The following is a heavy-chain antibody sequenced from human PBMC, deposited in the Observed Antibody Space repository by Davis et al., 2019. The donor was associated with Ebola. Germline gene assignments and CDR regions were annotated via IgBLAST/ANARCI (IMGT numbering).Heavy chain of an antibody. J-gene: IGHJ4*02. D-gene: IGHD1-26*01. CDR1: GYTFTGYY. CDR3: ARGNSGSPDY. CDR2: MNPNSGNT. Sequence: AASVKVSCKASGYTFTGYYVHWVRQAPGQGLEWMGWMNPNSGNTGYTQQFQGSVTMTRNTSISTVYMELTSVRSEDTAVYYCARGNSGSPDYWGQGALVTVSS. V-gene: IGHV1-8*02.